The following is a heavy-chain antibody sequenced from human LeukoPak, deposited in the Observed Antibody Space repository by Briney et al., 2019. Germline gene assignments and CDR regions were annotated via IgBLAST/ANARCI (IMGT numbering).Heavy chain of an antibody. Sequence: GGSLRLSCAASGFSFSSYGMSWVRQAPGKGLEWISAITGSGGTTYYADSVEGRFTISRDNSKNTLYLQVNSLRAEDTAVYYCAKSYSGYDGNDYWGQGTLVTVSS. V-gene: IGHV3-23*01. D-gene: IGHD5-12*01. J-gene: IGHJ4*02. CDR1: GFSFSSYG. CDR2: ITGSGGTT. CDR3: AKSYSGYDGNDY.